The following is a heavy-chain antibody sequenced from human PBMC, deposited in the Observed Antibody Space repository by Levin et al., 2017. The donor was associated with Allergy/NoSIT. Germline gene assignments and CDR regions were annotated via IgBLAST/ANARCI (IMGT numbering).Heavy chain of an antibody. J-gene: IGHJ4*02. CDR1: GFTFSSYG. Sequence: GGSLRLSCAASGFTFSSYGMHWVRQAPGKGLEWVAVISYDGSNKYYADSVKGRFTISRDNSKNTLYLQMNSLRAEDTAVYYCAKAGITMVRGVIRGPMDYWGQGTLVTVSS. CDR2: ISYDGSNK. V-gene: IGHV3-30*18. D-gene: IGHD3-10*01. CDR3: AKAGITMVRGVIRGPMDY.